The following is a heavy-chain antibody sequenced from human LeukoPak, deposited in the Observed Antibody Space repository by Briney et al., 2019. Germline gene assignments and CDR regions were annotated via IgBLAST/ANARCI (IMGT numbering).Heavy chain of an antibody. J-gene: IGHJ2*01. CDR2: IYTSGST. CDR3: ARDAGV. V-gene: IGHV4-39*07. Sequence: PSETLSLTCTVSGGSISSSSYYWGWIRQPPGKGLEWIGRIYTSGSTNYNPSLKSRVTISVDTSKNQFSLKLSSVTAADTAVYYCARDAGVWGRGTLVTVSS. CDR1: GGSISSSSYY.